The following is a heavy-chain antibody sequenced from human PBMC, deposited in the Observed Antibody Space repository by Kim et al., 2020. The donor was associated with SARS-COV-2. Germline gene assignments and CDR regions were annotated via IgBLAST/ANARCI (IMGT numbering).Heavy chain of an antibody. D-gene: IGHD6-19*01. J-gene: IGHJ6*02. CDR1: GFTFSSYG. V-gene: IGHV3-30*18. CDR2: ISYDGSNK. Sequence: GGSLRLSCAASGFTFSSYGMHWVRQAPGKGLEWVAVISYDGSNKYYADSVKGRFTISRDNSKNTLYLQMNSLRAEDTAVYYCAKDNYAGVVAVYYYGMDVWGQGTTVTVSS. CDR3: AKDNYAGVVAVYYYGMDV.